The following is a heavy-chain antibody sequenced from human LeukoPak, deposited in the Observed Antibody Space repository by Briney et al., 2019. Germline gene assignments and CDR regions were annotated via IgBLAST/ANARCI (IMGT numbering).Heavy chain of an antibody. Sequence: GRSLRLSCAASGFTFSSYAMSWVRQAPGKGLEWVSAISGSGGSTYYADSVKGRFTISRDNSKNTLYLQMNSLRAEDTAVYYCAKTYSITIFGYYSDYWGQGTLVTVSS. CDR2: ISGSGGST. J-gene: IGHJ4*02. CDR1: GFTFSSYA. V-gene: IGHV3-23*01. D-gene: IGHD3-3*01. CDR3: AKTYSITIFGYYSDY.